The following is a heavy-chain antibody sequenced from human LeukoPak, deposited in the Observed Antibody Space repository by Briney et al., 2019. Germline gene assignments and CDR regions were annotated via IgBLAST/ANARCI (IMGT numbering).Heavy chain of an antibody. CDR1: GGSISGYS. J-gene: IGHJ4*02. CDR2: IYYSAST. V-gene: IGHV4-59*01. Sequence: SETLSLTCTVSGGSISGYSWSWLRQPPGKGLEWIGYIYYSASTNYSPSLKSRVTISVDTSKNQFSLKLRSVTAADTAVYYCASGRYGDLYDYWGQGTLVTVSS. D-gene: IGHD4-17*01. CDR3: ASGRYGDLYDY.